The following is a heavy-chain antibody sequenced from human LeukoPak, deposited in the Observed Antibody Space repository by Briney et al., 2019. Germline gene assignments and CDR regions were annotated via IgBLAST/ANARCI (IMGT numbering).Heavy chain of an antibody. CDR3: AGDPVYDFWSVTDY. CDR2: IKQDGSEK. CDR1: GFTFSDYY. Sequence: PGGSLRLSCAASGFTFSDYYMSWVRQAPGKGLEWVANIKQDGSEKYYVDSVKGRFTISRDNAKNSLYLQMNSLRAEDTAVYYCAGDPVYDFWSVTDYWGQGTLVTVSS. J-gene: IGHJ4*02. D-gene: IGHD3-3*01. V-gene: IGHV3-7*01.